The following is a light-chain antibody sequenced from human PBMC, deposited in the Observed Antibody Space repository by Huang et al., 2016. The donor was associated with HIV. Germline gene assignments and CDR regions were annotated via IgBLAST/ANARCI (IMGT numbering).Light chain of an antibody. CDR3: QQRGDWPWT. Sequence: PGEGATLSCRASHSISSNLAWFQQKPGRAPRLLIFDATNRATGIPARFSGSGSGTDFALTISSLEPEDFAVYYCQQRGDWPWTFGQGTKVEIK. CDR2: DAT. V-gene: IGKV3-11*01. J-gene: IGKJ1*01. CDR1: HSISSN.